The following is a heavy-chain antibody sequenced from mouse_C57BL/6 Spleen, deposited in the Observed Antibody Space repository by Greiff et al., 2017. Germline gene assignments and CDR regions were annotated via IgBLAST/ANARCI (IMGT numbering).Heavy chain of an antibody. CDR3: ASTCYGFDY. J-gene: IGHJ2*01. Sequence: VQLQQSGPELVKPGASVKISCKASGYAFSSSWMNWVKQRPGKGLEWIGRIYPGDGDTNYNGKFKGKATLTVDKSSSTAYMQLSSLTSEDSAVXFCASTCYGFDYWGQGTTLTVSS. CDR1: GYAFSSSW. CDR2: IYPGDGDT. D-gene: IGHD1-1*01. V-gene: IGHV1-82*01.